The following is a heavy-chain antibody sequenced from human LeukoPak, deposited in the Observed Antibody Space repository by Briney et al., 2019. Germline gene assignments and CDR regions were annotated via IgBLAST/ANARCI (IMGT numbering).Heavy chain of an antibody. J-gene: IGHJ3*02. Sequence: VKVSCQASGGTFSSYAISWVRQAPGQGLEWMGRIIPILGIANYAQKFQGRVTITADKSTSTAYMELSSLRSEDTAVYYCARDTSYGDYAFDIWGQGTMVTVSS. CDR1: GGTFSSYA. V-gene: IGHV1-69*10. D-gene: IGHD4-17*01. CDR2: IIPILGIA. CDR3: ARDTSYGDYAFDI.